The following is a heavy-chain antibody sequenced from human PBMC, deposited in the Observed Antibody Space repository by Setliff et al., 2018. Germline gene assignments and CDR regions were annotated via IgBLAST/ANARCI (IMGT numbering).Heavy chain of an antibody. CDR3: ARDRPSSSGWYTYYYYGMDV. CDR2: IVVGSGNT. J-gene: IGHJ6*02. D-gene: IGHD6-19*01. V-gene: IGHV1-58*01. Sequence: SVKVSCKASGFTFTSSAVQWVRQARGQRLEWIGWIVVGSGNTNYAQKFQERVTITRDMSTSTAYMELSSLRSEDTAVYYCARDRPSSSGWYTYYYYGMDVWGQGTTVTVSS. CDR1: GFTFTSSA.